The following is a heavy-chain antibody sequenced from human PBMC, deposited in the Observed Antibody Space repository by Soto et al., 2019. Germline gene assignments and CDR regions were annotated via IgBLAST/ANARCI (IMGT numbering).Heavy chain of an antibody. CDR1: GFTFSSYE. CDR2: ISGSGGST. CDR3: AKPNLYCSSTSCYDH. D-gene: IGHD2-2*01. Sequence: EVQLVESGGGLVQPGGSLRLSCAASGFTFSSYEMNWVRQAPGKGLEWVSVISGSGGSTYYADSVKGRFTISRDNSKNTLYLQMNSLRAEDTAIYYCAKPNLYCSSTSCYDHWGQGTLVTVSS. J-gene: IGHJ4*02. V-gene: IGHV3-23*04.